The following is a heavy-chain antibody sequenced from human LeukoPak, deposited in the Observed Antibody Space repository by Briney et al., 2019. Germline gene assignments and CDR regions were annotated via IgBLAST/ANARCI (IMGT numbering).Heavy chain of an antibody. CDR1: GGSISSGLYS. CDR3: ARGRTYYYGSGSYGAPYNWFDP. V-gene: IGHV4-30-2*05. D-gene: IGHD3-10*01. Sequence: PSQTLSLTCDVSGGSISSGLYSWSWIRQPLGKGLEWIGYIYHTGSTYYNPSLKSRVTISVGTSKNQFSLKLSSVTAADTAVYYCARGRTYYYGSGSYGAPYNWFDPWGQGTLVTVSS. CDR2: IYHTGST. J-gene: IGHJ5*02.